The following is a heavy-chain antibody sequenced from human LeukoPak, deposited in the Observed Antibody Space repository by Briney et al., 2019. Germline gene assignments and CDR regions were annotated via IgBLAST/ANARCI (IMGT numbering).Heavy chain of an antibody. CDR1: GGSISSYY. V-gene: IGHV4-59*01. D-gene: IGHD5-24*01. CDR3: ARENGYKYDY. J-gene: IGHJ4*02. CDR2: IYHSGST. Sequence: NPSETLSLTCTVSGGSISSYYWSWIRQPPGKGLEWIGSIYHSGSTNYNPSLKSRVTISVDTSKNQFSLKLRSVTAADTAVYYCARENGYKYDYWGPGTLVTVSS.